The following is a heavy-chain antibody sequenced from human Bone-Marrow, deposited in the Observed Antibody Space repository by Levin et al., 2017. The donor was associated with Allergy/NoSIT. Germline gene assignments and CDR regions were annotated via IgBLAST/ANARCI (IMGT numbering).Heavy chain of an antibody. D-gene: IGHD2-15*01. CDR3: ARGRGFCGGGACNYHYYMDV. J-gene: IGHJ6*03. V-gene: IGHV3-64*01. Sequence: PGGSLRLSCAASGFTFSGFGMHWVRQAPGKGLEHVSGISSSGGSTFYANSVKGRFTISRDNPKNTVYLQMGSLRGEDMAVYYCARGRGFCGGGACNYHYYMDVWGKGTTITVSS. CDR2: ISSSGGST. CDR1: GFTFSGFG.